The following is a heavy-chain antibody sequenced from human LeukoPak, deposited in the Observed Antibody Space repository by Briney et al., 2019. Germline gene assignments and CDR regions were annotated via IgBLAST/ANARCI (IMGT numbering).Heavy chain of an antibody. Sequence: SDTLSLTCTVSGGSIYNYYWRWLRQPPGKGLEWIGYTYASGRTKYNPSLESRVTISVNTSKNQFSLTLRSVTAADPAVFYCARLGESGSYYYAFEIWGQGTMVTVSS. CDR2: TYASGRT. J-gene: IGHJ3*02. CDR1: GGSIYNYY. D-gene: IGHD1-26*01. CDR3: ARLGESGSYYYAFEI. V-gene: IGHV4-4*09.